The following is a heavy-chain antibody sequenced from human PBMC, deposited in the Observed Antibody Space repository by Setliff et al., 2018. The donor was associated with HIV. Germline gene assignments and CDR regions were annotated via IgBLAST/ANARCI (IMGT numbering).Heavy chain of an antibody. Sequence: SETLSLTCTVSGDSINNYHWSWIRQPPGEGLEFLGFFHYRGSPIYNPSLKSRVNISVDTSKNQFSLSLTSVTAADTAVYYCARSVARDYWYFGHWGRGALVTVAS. CDR3: ARSVARDYWYFGH. D-gene: IGHD6-6*01. J-gene: IGHJ2*01. CDR2: FHYRGSP. V-gene: IGHV4-59*01. CDR1: GDSINNYH.